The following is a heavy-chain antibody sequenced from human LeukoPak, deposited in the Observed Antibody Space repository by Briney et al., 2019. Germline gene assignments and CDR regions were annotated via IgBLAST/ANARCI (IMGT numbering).Heavy chain of an antibody. Sequence: GSLRLSCAASGFTVRSNYMTWVRQAPGKGLEGGAVIYSGGRTYYEDSVKGGLTISRDKHKNTQALQTNSLRAEDTAVYYCATDRVYGGNPQWGQGTLVTVSS. J-gene: IGHJ4*02. CDR3: ATDRVYGGNPQ. CDR2: IYSGGRT. CDR1: GFTVRSNY. V-gene: IGHV3-66*01. D-gene: IGHD4-23*01.